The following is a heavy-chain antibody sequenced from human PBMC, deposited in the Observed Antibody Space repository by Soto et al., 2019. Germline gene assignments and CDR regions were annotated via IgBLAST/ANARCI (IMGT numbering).Heavy chain of an antibody. CDR2: ISSSSIYI. CDR3: AREDYGDLNWYFDL. D-gene: IGHD4-17*01. Sequence: PRGSLRLSCAASGFTFRSYSMNWVRQAPGKGLEWVSSISSSSIYIYYADSVKGRFTISRDNAKNSLYLQMNSLRAEDTAVYYCAREDYGDLNWYFDLWGRGTLVTVSS. J-gene: IGHJ2*01. CDR1: GFTFRSYS. V-gene: IGHV3-21*01.